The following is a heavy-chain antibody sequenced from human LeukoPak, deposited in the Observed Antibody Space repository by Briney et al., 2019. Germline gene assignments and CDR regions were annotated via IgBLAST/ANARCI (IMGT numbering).Heavy chain of an antibody. CDR1: GFTFASYW. D-gene: IGHD7-27*01. CDR3: ARAQTWGSADGY. J-gene: IGHJ4*02. Sequence: GGSLRLSCTGSGFTFASYWMNWVRQPPGKGLEWVANIKEDGSEKNYVDSVKGRFTISRDNAKNSLYLHMDSLRAEDTAVYYCARAQTWGSADGYWGQGTLVTVSS. CDR2: IKEDGSEK. V-gene: IGHV3-7*03.